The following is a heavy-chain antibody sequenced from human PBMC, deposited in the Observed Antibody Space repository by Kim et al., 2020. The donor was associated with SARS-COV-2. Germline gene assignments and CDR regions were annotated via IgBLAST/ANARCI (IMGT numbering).Heavy chain of an antibody. V-gene: IGHV4-39*01. Sequence: SETLSLTCTVSGGSISSSSYYWGWIRQPPGKGLEWIGSIYYSGSTYYNPSLKSRVTISVDTSTNQFSLKLISVTAADTDVYYCARRGVTYYYVSGSDNPEDLIDYWGQGTRVTVSS. CDR2: IYYSGST. J-gene: IGHJ4*02. CDR1: GGSISSSSYY. D-gene: IGHD3-10*01. CDR3: ARRGVTYYYVSGSDNPEDLIDY.